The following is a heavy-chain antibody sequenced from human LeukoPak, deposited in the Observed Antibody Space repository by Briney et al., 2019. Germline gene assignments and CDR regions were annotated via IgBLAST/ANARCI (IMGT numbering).Heavy chain of an antibody. CDR3: ARDLEGSGSFYRPSYDY. CDR1: GFTFSSYG. D-gene: IGHD3-10*01. V-gene: IGHV3-21*01. J-gene: IGHJ4*02. CDR2: ISSSSSYI. Sequence: GGSLRLSCAGSGFTFSSYGMNWVRQAPGKGLEWVSSISSSSSYIYYTDSMKGRFTISRDNAKNSLYLQMNSLRAEDTAVYYCARDLEGSGSFYRPSYDYWGQGTLVTVSS.